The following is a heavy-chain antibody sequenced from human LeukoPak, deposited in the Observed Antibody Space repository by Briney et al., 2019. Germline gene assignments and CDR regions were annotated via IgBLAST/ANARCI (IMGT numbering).Heavy chain of an antibody. J-gene: IGHJ4*02. V-gene: IGHV3-30*03. Sequence: GGSLRLSCAASGFTFSSSGMHWVRQAPGKGLEWVAVISYDGSNKYYADSVKGRFTISRDNSKNTLYLQMNSLRAEDTAVYYCARDTVEMAIMYYFDYWGQGTLVTVSS. CDR1: GFTFSSSG. D-gene: IGHD5-24*01. CDR3: ARDTVEMAIMYYFDY. CDR2: ISYDGSNK.